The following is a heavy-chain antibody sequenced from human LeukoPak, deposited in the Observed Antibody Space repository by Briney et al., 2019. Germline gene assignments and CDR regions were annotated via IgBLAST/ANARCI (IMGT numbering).Heavy chain of an antibody. CDR1: GYTFTDYY. V-gene: IGHV1-2*02. CDR3: VRARWHHAPDFSP. Sequence: VASVKVSCKASGYTFTDYYMHWVRQAPGQGLEWMGWINPNSGGTNFAQKFQGRVAITSDTSISTASLELGSLRSDNPRVYCCVRARWHHAPDFSPWGQGTPVTVPS. CDR2: INPNSGGT. J-gene: IGHJ5*02. D-gene: IGHD5-24*01.